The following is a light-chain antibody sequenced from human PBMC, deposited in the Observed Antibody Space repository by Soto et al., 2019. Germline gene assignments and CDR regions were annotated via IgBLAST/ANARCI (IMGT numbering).Light chain of an antibody. V-gene: IGKV1-5*03. Sequence: DIQMTQSPSTLSAFVGDRVTITCRASENINKWLAWYQQKPGKAPKLLINKASNLDSGVPSRFSGSGSGAEFTLTISSLQPDDFATYNCQQYKTFPWTFGQGTKVEI. CDR3: QQYKTFPWT. CDR2: KAS. J-gene: IGKJ1*01. CDR1: ENINKW.